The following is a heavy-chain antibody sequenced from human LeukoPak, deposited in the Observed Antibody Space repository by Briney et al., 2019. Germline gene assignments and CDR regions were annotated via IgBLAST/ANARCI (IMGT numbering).Heavy chain of an antibody. CDR2: IYYAGNA. CDR1: GGSISSSSHY. D-gene: IGHD3-10*02. CDR3: ARHDGESYYGRWFDP. Sequence: TSETLSLTCTVSGGSISSSSHYWAWIRQSAGKGLSWIGSIYYAGNAYYNPSLQSRVTISLDTSKNQFSLKVNSVTAADTSIYYCARHDGESYYGRWFDPWGQGTLVTVSS. J-gene: IGHJ5*02. V-gene: IGHV4-39*01.